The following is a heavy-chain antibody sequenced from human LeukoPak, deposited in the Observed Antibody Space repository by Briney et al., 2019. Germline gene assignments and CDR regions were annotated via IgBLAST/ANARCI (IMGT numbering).Heavy chain of an antibody. J-gene: IGHJ6*02. Sequence: SETLSLTCAVYGGSFSGYYWSWIRQPPGKGLEWIGEINHSGSTNYNPSLKSRVTISVDTSKNQFSLKLSSVTAADTAVYYCARGVTVPVVGTRSYYYYGMDVWGQGTTVTVSS. D-gene: IGHD3-22*01. CDR3: ARGVTVPVVGTRSYYYYGMDV. V-gene: IGHV4-34*01. CDR1: GGSFSGYY. CDR2: INHSGST.